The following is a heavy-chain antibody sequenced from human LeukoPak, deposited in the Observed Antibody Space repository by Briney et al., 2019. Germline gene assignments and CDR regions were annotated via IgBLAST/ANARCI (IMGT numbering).Heavy chain of an antibody. Sequence: ASVKVSCKASGYTFTSYGFSWVRQAPGQGLEWMGWISAYNGDTKYALNLQGRVTMTTDTSTSAAYMELRSLRSDDTAVYYCARQLRWDQYYFDYWGQGTLVTVSS. D-gene: IGHD4-23*01. V-gene: IGHV1-18*01. CDR2: ISAYNGDT. CDR1: GYTFTSYG. J-gene: IGHJ4*02. CDR3: ARQLRWDQYYFDY.